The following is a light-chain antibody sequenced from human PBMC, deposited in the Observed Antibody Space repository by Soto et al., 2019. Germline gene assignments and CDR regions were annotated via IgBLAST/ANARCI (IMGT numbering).Light chain of an antibody. CDR1: QSISSY. Sequence: DIQMPQSPSSLSASVGDRVTITCRASQSISSYLNWYQQKPGKAPKLLIYAASSLQSGVPSRFSGSGSGTDFTLTISSLQPEDFETYYCQQSYSTPLTFGGGNKGEIK. V-gene: IGKV1-39*01. J-gene: IGKJ4*01. CDR2: AAS. CDR3: QQSYSTPLT.